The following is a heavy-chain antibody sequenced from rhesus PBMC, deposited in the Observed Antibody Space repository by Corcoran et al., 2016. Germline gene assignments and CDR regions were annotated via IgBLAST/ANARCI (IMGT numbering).Heavy chain of an antibody. CDR2: IYGSGSST. D-gene: IGHD3-28*01. V-gene: IGHV4-169*01. CDR3: VRSSGYYIGGY. CDR1: GGSIRSSS. Sequence: QLQLQESGPGLVKPSETLSVTCAVSGGSIRSSSWRRIRQAPGKGLEWIGYIYGSGSSTNYNPSLKSRVTLSVDTSKNQFSLKLSSVTAADTAVYYCVRSSGYYIGGYWGQGVLVTVSS. J-gene: IGHJ4*01.